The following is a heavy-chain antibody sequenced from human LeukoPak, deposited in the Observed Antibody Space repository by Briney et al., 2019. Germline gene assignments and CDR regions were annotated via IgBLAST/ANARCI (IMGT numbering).Heavy chain of an antibody. Sequence: PGGSLRLSCTASGFTLSSYAMSWVRQAPGKGLEWVSGFSGSGGKTYYADSVKGRFTISRDNSKNTLYLQMNSLRAEDTAVYYCATTFKLWGSFFDYWGQGTLVTVSS. J-gene: IGHJ4*02. CDR2: FSGSGGKT. V-gene: IGHV3-23*01. D-gene: IGHD5-18*01. CDR1: GFTLSSYA. CDR3: ATTFKLWGSFFDY.